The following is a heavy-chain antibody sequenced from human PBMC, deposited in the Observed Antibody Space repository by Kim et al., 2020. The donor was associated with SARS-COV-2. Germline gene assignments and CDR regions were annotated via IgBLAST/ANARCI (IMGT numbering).Heavy chain of an antibody. V-gene: IGHV3-23*01. CDR2: ISANGVGT. CDR3: AKKRRTEGQGDFDY. CDR1: GFTFSTYA. D-gene: IGHD1-26*01. J-gene: IGHJ4*02. Sequence: PGGSLRLSCAASGFTFSTYAMSWVRQAPGMGLEWVSSISANGVGTYYADSVKGRFTISRDNSKNTLYLQMNSLRAEDTAVYYCAKKRRTEGQGDFDYWGQGTLVTVSS.